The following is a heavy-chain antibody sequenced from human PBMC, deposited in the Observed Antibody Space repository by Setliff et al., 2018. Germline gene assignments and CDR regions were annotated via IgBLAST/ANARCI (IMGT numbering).Heavy chain of an antibody. CDR3: ARDEGQNQLLRGFDL. D-gene: IGHD2-2*01. V-gene: IGHV3-74*01. CDR2: VNRDGSAT. J-gene: IGHJ2*01. Sequence: LRLSCVGSGFPLGDYGMDWVRQTPGKGLVWVSSVNRDGSATYYADSVKGRFTTSRDNAKNTVYLQMNSLWAEDTAVYYCARDEGQNQLLRGFDLWGRGTLVTVS. CDR1: GFPLGDYG.